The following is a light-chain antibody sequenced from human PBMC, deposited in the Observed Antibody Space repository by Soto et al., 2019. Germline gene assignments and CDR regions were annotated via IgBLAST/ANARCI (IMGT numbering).Light chain of an antibody. CDR1: EFLSSSY. CDR3: QPQGT. J-gene: IGKJ2*01. CDR2: AAS. V-gene: IGKV3-20*01. Sequence: EIVLTQSPGTLSLSPGERATLSCRASEFLSSSYLVWYQQKPGQAPRLLIYAASRRATGIPDRFSGSGSATEYTLTDNALEPEDFAVYSCQPQGTFCQGTKLEIK.